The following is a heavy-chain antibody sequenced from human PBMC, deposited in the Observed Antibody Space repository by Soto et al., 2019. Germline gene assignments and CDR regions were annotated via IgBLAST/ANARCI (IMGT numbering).Heavy chain of an antibody. J-gene: IGHJ4*02. CDR1: GFTFSSYA. Sequence: GGSLRLSCSSSGFTFSSYAMHLVRQAPGKGLEYVSAISSDGGNTYYADSVKGRFTISRDNSKNTLYLQMSSLRTEDTAVYYCVKAVFSGYYYVPFDYWGQGTLVTVSS. V-gene: IGHV3-64D*06. CDR2: ISSDGGNT. CDR3: VKAVFSGYYYVPFDY. D-gene: IGHD1-26*01.